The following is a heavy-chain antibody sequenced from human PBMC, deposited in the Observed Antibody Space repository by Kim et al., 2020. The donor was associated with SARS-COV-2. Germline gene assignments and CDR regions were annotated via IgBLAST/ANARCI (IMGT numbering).Heavy chain of an antibody. J-gene: IGHJ5*02. CDR1: GYTFTKYS. V-gene: IGHV1-18*01. CDR2: ISGYNGNT. D-gene: IGHD5-18*01. Sequence: ASVKVSCKASGYTFTKYSITWVRQAPGQGLEWMGWISGYNGNTKYAQKFQGRVTMTRDTSTTTAYMEVRSLRSDDTAVYFCARVDTVNWFDPWGQGTLVT. CDR3: ARVDTVNWFDP.